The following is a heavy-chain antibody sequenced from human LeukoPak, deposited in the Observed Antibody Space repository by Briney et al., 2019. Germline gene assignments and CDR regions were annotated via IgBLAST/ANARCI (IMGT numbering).Heavy chain of an antibody. J-gene: IGHJ4*02. CDR2: INPNNGGT. Sequence: GALVKVSCKASGYTFTGYYMHWVRQAPGQGLEWMGRINPNNGGTNCAQKFQGRVTMTGDTSISTAYMELSSLRSDDTAVYYCARESGSYHGNDYWGQGTLVTVSS. V-gene: IGHV1-2*06. CDR3: ARESGSYHGNDY. CDR1: GYTFTGYY. D-gene: IGHD1-26*01.